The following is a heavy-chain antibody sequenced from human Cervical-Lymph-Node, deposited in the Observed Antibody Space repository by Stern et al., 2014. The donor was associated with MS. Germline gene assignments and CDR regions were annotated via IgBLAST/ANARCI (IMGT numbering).Heavy chain of an antibody. D-gene: IGHD4-11*01. CDR2: INVGPGTT. CDR1: GYNFIDHA. V-gene: IGHV1-3*01. Sequence: QVQLVQSGAEAKKPGASMTISCKTSGYNFIDHAMHWVRQAPGQRLEWMGWINVGPGTTKYSQKCQGRVSFTRDKAASAAYMDLSSLSPDDTAVYYCARQRDYSDFLDFWGQGTLVTVSS. CDR3: ARQRDYSDFLDF. J-gene: IGHJ4*02.